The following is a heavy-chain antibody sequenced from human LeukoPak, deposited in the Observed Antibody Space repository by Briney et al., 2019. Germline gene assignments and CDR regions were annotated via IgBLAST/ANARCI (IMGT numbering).Heavy chain of an antibody. V-gene: IGHV3-73*01. CDR1: GFTFSGSA. D-gene: IGHD3-22*01. Sequence: GGSLRLSCTASGFTFSGSAMHWVRQASGKGLEWVGRIGSKASSYATAYAASVKGTFTISRDDSKNTAYLQMNSLKTEDTAVYYCTRESSGYHFDYWGQGTVVTVSS. CDR3: TRESSGYHFDY. CDR2: IGSKASSYAT. J-gene: IGHJ4*02.